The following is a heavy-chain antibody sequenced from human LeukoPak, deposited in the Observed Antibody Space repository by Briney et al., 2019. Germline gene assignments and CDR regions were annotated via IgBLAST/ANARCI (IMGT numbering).Heavy chain of an antibody. CDR3: ARRLLGYCSGGSCYSGYFQH. D-gene: IGHD2-15*01. CDR1: GRSFSGYY. Sequence: SETLSLTCAVFGRSFSGYYWSWIRQPPGKGLEWIGEINHSGSTNSNPSLKSRVTISVDTSKNQFSLKLSSVTAADTAVYYCARRLLGYCSGGSCYSGYFQHWGQGTLVTVSS. V-gene: IGHV4-34*01. CDR2: INHSGST. J-gene: IGHJ1*01.